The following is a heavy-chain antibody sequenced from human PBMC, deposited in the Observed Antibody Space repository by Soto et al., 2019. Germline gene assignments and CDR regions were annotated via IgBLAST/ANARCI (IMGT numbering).Heavy chain of an antibody. V-gene: IGHV3-23*01. J-gene: IGHJ4*01. CDR1: GFTFKNFA. CDR3: GKSAGAYNGGWDWVGL. CDR2: IGGSGSSA. D-gene: IGHD3-10*01. Sequence: EGQLLESGGGLVQPGGSLRLSCVASGFTFKNFAMTWVRQAPGKGMEWVSAIGGSGSSANYADSVKGRFTVSRDDSKRPLYSQMGGLGGDDTALYFRGKSAGAYNGGWDWVGLWGPGTL.